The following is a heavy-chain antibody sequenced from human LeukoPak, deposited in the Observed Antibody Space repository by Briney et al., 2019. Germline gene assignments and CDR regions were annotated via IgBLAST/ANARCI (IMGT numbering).Heavy chain of an antibody. CDR1: GFTFSNYA. J-gene: IGHJ4*02. CDR3: ASVPAYYDILTGYSLDY. D-gene: IGHD3-9*01. V-gene: IGHV4-34*01. Sequence: PGASLRLSCAASGFTFSNYAMSWVRQPPGKGLEWIGEINHSGSTNYNPSLKSRVTISVDTSKNQFSLKLSSVTAADTAVYYCASVPAYYDILTGYSLDYWGQGTLVTVSS. CDR2: INHSGST.